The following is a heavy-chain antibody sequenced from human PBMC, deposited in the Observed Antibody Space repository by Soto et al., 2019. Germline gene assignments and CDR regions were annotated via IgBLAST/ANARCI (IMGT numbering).Heavy chain of an antibody. CDR1: GGSFRGYY. CDR2: IDHSGST. Sequence: SETLSLTCAVYGGSFRGYYWTWIRQPPGKGLEWIGEIDHSGSTNYNPSLKSRVTISVDTSKNQFSLKLATVTAADTAVYYCARVEYTYNYRGLDYWGQGTLVTVSS. V-gene: IGHV4-34*01. J-gene: IGHJ4*02. CDR3: ARVEYTYNYRGLDY. D-gene: IGHD3-16*01.